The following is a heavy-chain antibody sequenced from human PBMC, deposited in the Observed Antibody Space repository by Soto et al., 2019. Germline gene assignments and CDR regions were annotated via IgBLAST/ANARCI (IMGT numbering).Heavy chain of an antibody. CDR2: IYYSGST. J-gene: IGHJ4*02. D-gene: IGHD3-16*02. CDR1: CGTTSSGY. CDR3: ARRYRSAIDF. Sequence: SETLSLTCTVSCGTTSSGYWSWIRQPPGKGLEWIGYIYYSGSTNCNPSLKSRVTISVDTSKNQFSLKLSSVTAADTAVYYCARRYRSAIDFWGQGTFVTVSS. V-gene: IGHV4-59*08.